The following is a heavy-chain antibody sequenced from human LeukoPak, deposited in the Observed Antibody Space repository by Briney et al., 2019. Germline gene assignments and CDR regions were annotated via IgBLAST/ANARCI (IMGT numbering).Heavy chain of an antibody. CDR1: GGTFSSYA. CDR3: AREAFPDYGDPQHFDY. Sequence: SVKVSCKASGGTFSSYAISWVRQAPGQGLEWMGGIIPIFGTANYAQNFQGRVTITADEPPSPASMELSSLRSEDTAVYYCAREAFPDYGDPQHFDYWGQGTLVTVSS. D-gene: IGHD4-17*01. CDR2: IIPIFGTA. V-gene: IGHV1-69*13. J-gene: IGHJ4*02.